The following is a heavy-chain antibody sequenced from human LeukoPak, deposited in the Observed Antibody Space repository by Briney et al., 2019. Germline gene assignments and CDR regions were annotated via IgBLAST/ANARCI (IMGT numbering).Heavy chain of an antibody. CDR1: GASFSSYA. J-gene: IGHJ6*03. CDR2: IIPIFGTP. CDR3: AKQGALRQDYYMDV. V-gene: IGHV1-69*06. Sequence: GASVKVSCKASGASFSSYAISWVRQAPGQGLEWMGRIIPIFGTPNYAQRFQGRVTITADMVSSTAYMEVNNLTSEDTAVYFCAKQGALRQDYYMDVWGNGTTVTVSS.